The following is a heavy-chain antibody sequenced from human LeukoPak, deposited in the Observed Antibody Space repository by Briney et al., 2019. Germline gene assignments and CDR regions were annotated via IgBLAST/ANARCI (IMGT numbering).Heavy chain of an antibody. Sequence: SETLSLTCTVSGGSISSYYWSWIRQPPGKGLEWIGYIYYSGSTKYNPSLKSRVTISVDTSKNQFSLKLRSVTAADTAVYYCATLAYRNALDIWGQGTMVSVSS. J-gene: IGHJ3*02. V-gene: IGHV4-59*12. CDR1: GGSISSYY. CDR2: IYYSGST. CDR3: ATLAYRNALDI. D-gene: IGHD2-2*01.